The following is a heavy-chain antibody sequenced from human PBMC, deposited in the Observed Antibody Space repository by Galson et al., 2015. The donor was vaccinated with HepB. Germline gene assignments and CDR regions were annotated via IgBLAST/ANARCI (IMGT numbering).Heavy chain of an antibody. CDR3: TRRVDTAMWHYYYYGMDV. J-gene: IGHJ6*02. CDR1: GFTFSGSA. V-gene: IGHV3-73*01. Sequence: ALRLSCAASGFTFSGSAMHCVRQASGQGREWVGRIRSNANSYSTAYAASVKGRFTISRDDSKNTAYLQMNSLKTEDTAVYYCTRRVDTAMWHYYYYGMDVWGQGTTVTVSS. CDR2: IRSNANSYST. D-gene: IGHD5-18*01.